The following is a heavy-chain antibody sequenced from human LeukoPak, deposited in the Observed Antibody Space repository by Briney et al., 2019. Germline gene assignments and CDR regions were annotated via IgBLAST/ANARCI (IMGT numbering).Heavy chain of an antibody. CDR1: GFTFSSYA. D-gene: IGHD5-12*01. Sequence: GGSLRLSGAASGFTFSSYAMHWVGQAPGKGLEYVSAISSNGGSTYYANSVKGRFTISRDNSKNTLYLQMGSLRAEDIAVYYCARQGSGYDLWGQGTLVTVSS. V-gene: IGHV3-64*01. CDR3: ARQGSGYDL. J-gene: IGHJ4*02. CDR2: ISSNGGST.